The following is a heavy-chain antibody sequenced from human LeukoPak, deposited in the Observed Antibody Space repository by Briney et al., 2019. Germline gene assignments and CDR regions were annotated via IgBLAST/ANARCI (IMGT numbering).Heavy chain of an antibody. V-gene: IGHV3-53*01. Sequence: PGGSLRLSCAASGFTVSSNYMSWVRQAPGKGLEWVSVIYSGGSTYYADSVKGRFTIFRDNSKNTLYLQMNSLRAEDTAVYYCARVEMATMNFDYWGQGTLVTVSS. J-gene: IGHJ4*02. D-gene: IGHD5-24*01. CDR2: IYSGGST. CDR1: GFTVSSNY. CDR3: ARVEMATMNFDY.